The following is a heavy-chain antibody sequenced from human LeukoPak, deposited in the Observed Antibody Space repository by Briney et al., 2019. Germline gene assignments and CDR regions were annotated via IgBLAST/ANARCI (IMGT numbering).Heavy chain of an antibody. CDR3: AKTRIVCTSVSCPGGGFDY. J-gene: IGHJ4*01. V-gene: IGHV3-23*01. CDR1: GFTFSSYA. D-gene: IGHD2-2*01. Sequence: GGSLRLSCAASGFTFSSYAMSSVRQAPGKGLEWVSGIRGSGDITYYADSVKGRFTISRDNFKNTLYLQMNSLRAEDTAVYYCAKTRIVCTSVSCPGGGFDYWGHGTLVTVSS. CDR2: IRGSGDIT.